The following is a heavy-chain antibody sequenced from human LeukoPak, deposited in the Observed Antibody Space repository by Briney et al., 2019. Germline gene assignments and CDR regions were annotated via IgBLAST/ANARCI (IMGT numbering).Heavy chain of an antibody. CDR2: TRNKPNSYTT. D-gene: IGHD6-13*01. V-gene: IGHV3-72*01. CDR1: GLTFSDHY. J-gene: IGHJ4*02. CDR3: ATHAGMAAAGRVFDY. Sequence: GGSLRLSCAASGLTFSDHYMEWVREAPGKGLEWIGRTRNKPNSYTTEYAASVKGRFTISRDDSRNSLYLQMNSLKTEDTAVYYCATHAGMAAAGRVFDYWGRGTLVTVSS.